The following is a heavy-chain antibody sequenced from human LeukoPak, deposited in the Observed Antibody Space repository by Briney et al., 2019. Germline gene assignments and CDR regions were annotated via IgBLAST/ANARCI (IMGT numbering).Heavy chain of an antibody. CDR3: ARVTMVRGVHGYYFDY. V-gene: IGHV1-8*01. CDR1: GYTFTSYD. Sequence: ASVKVSCKASGYTFTSYDINWVRQATGQGLEWMVWMNPNSGNTGYAQKFQGRVTMARNTSISTAYMELSSLRSEDTAVYYCARVTMVRGVHGYYFDYWGQGTLVTVSS. CDR2: MNPNSGNT. J-gene: IGHJ4*02. D-gene: IGHD3-10*01.